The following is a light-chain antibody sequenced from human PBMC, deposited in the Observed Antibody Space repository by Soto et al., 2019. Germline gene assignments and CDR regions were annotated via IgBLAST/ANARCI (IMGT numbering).Light chain of an antibody. CDR1: QSVSSSY. J-gene: IGKJ3*01. Sequence: EIVLTQSPGTLSLSPGERATLSCRASQSVSSSYLAWYQQKPGQAPRLLIYGASSRATGMPDRFSGSGSVTDFTLTISRLEREDVAVSYCQQYGSSPLFTFGPGTKVEIK. CDR2: GAS. V-gene: IGKV3-20*01. CDR3: QQYGSSPLFT.